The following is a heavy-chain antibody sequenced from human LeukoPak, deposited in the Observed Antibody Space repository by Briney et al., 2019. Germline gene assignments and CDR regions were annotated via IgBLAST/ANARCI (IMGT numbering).Heavy chain of an antibody. CDR3: ARDRDYYGSGSSFDP. CDR2: ISYDGSNK. CDR1: GFTFSSFG. D-gene: IGHD3-10*01. V-gene: IGHV3-30*03. J-gene: IGHJ5*02. Sequence: GRSLRLSCAASGFTFSSFGMHWVRQAPGKGLEWVAVISYDGSNKYSADSVKGRFTISRDNAKNTLYLQMNSLRAEDTAVYYCARDRDYYGSGSSFDPWGQGTLVTVSS.